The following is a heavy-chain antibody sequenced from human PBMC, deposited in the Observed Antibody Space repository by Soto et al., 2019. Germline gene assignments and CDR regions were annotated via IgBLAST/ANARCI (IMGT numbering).Heavy chain of an antibody. Sequence: SETLSLTCTVSGASISVHSYYWTWIRQPPGKGLEWIGSSYYSGTTYFNPSLKSRATISVDTSKNQFSLRLTSVTAADTAIYYCTRRYNWNDNYFDYWGQGTLVTVSS. J-gene: IGHJ4*02. V-gene: IGHV4-39*01. D-gene: IGHD1-20*01. CDR2: SYYSGTT. CDR3: TRRYNWNDNYFDY. CDR1: GASISVHSYY.